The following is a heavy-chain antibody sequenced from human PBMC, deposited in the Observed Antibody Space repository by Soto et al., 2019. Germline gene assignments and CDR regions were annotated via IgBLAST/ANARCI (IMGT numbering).Heavy chain of an antibody. CDR1: GGSVSDDDYY. D-gene: IGHD4-17*01. CDR2: IYYNGNT. CDR3: ARATTVTSSFFFYGLDV. J-gene: IGHJ6*02. Sequence: SETLSLTCTVSGGSVSDDDYYWNWIRQSPGKGLGWIGHIYYNGNTYYNPSLKSRLTMSLDTSQNQFSLHLTSVIAADSALYFCARATTVTSSFFFYGLDVWVPGTTVT. V-gene: IGHV4-30-4*01.